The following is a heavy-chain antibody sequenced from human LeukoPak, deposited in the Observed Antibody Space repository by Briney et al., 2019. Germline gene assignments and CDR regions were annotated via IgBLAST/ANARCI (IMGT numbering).Heavy chain of an antibody. CDR2: IYYSGST. D-gene: IGHD2-8*01. CDR1: GGSISSSSYY. Sequence: SETLSLTCTVFGGSISSSSYYWGWIRQPPGKGLEWIGSIYYSGSTYYNPSLKSRVTISVDTSKNQFSLKLSSVTAADTAVYYCARKEILYFLFHGWFDPWGQGTLVTVSS. CDR3: ARKEILYFLFHGWFDP. V-gene: IGHV4-39*01. J-gene: IGHJ5*02.